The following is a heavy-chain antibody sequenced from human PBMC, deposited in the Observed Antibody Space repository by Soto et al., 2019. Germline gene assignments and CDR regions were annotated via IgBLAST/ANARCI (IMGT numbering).Heavy chain of an antibody. J-gene: IGHJ6*03. V-gene: IGHV3-11*01. CDR1: GFIFSDYY. CDR3: GGGGGEFYYHMDV. Sequence: QEQLVESGGGLVKPGGSLRLSCGASGFIFSDYYMSWIRRAPGKGLEWISHISSGGGTINYADSVRGRFTISRDNAKNPLALELARLKAQGPAVYFRGGGGGEFYYHMDVWGKGTPVTVSS. D-gene: IGHD3-16*01. CDR2: ISSGGGTI.